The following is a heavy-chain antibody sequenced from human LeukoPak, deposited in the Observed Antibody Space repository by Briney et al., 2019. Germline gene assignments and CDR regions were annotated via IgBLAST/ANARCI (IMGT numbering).Heavy chain of an antibody. V-gene: IGHV3-48*04. J-gene: IGHJ4*02. CDR3: ARGGSRSDY. CDR1: GFTFSSYS. Sequence: GRSLRLSCAASGFTFSSYSMNWVRQAPGKGLEWVSYISSSSSTIYYADSVKGRFTTSRDNAKNSLYLQMNSLRAEDTAVYYCARGGSRSDYWGQGTLVTVSS. D-gene: IGHD2-15*01. CDR2: ISSSSSTI.